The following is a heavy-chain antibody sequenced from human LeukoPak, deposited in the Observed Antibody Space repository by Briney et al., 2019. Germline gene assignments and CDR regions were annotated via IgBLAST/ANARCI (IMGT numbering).Heavy chain of an antibody. D-gene: IGHD4-17*01. Sequence: GGSLRLSCAASGFTFSSYAMSWVRQAPGKGLEWVSAISGSGGSTYYADSVKGRFTISRDNSKNTLYLQMNSLRAEDTAVYYCAKREAPYGDYEWFFDYWGQGTLVTVSS. V-gene: IGHV3-23*01. CDR1: GFTFSSYA. CDR2: ISGSGGST. J-gene: IGHJ4*02. CDR3: AKREAPYGDYEWFFDY.